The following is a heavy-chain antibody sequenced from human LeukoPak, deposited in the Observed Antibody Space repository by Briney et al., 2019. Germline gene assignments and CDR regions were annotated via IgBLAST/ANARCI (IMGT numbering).Heavy chain of an antibody. Sequence: ASVKVSCKASGYTFTSYGISWVRQAPGQGLEWMGWISAYNGNTNYAQKLQGRVTMTTDTSTSTAYMELRSLRSDDTAVYYCARDGLDIVVVPAAMNNWFDPWGQGTLVTVSS. CDR1: GYTFTSYG. J-gene: IGHJ5*02. CDR2: ISAYNGNT. CDR3: ARDGLDIVVVPAAMNNWFDP. V-gene: IGHV1-18*01. D-gene: IGHD2-2*03.